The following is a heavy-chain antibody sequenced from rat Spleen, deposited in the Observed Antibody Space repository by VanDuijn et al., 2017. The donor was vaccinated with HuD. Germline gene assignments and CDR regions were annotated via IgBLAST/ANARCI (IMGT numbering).Heavy chain of an antibody. D-gene: IGHD2-3*01. CDR1: GFTFSGYY. CDR2: ISYDGSST. V-gene: IGHV5-7*01. J-gene: IGHJ2*01. Sequence: EVQLVESDGGLVQPGRSLKLSCAASGFTFSGYYMAWVRQAPTKGLEWVATISYDGSSTYSRDSVKGRFTISRDNAKSTLYLQMDSLRSEDTATYYCAREADIPFHYFDYWGQGVMVTVSS. CDR3: AREADIPFHYFDY.